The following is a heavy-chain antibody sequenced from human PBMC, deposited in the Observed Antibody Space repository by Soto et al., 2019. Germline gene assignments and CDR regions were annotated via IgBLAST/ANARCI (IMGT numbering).Heavy chain of an antibody. V-gene: IGHV1-18*01. J-gene: IGHJ4*02. D-gene: IGHD3-3*01. CDR3: ARRFGGHYDFWSGYYKDHLGGSKTYYFDY. CDR1: GYTFTSYG. Sequence: GASVKVSCKASGYTFTSYGISWVRQAPGQGLEWMGWISAYNGNTNYAQKLQGRVTMTTDTSTSTAYMELRSLRSDDTAVYYCARRFGGHYDFWSGYYKDHLGGSKTYYFDYWGQGTLVTVSS. CDR2: ISAYNGNT.